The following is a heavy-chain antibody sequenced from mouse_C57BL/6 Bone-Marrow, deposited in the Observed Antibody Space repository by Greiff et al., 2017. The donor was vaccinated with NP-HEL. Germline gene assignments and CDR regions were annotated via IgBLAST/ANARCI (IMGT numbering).Heavy chain of an antibody. J-gene: IGHJ3*01. D-gene: IGHD2-5*01. CDR3: ARSYYSNPAY. Sequence: EVQLVESGGGLVKPGGSLKLSCAASGFTFSSYAMSWVRQTPEKRLEWVATISDGGSYTYYPDNVKGRFTISRDNAKNNLYLQMSHLKSEDTAMYYCARSYYSNPAYWGQGTLVTVSA. CDR2: ISDGGSYT. V-gene: IGHV5-4*01. CDR1: GFTFSSYA.